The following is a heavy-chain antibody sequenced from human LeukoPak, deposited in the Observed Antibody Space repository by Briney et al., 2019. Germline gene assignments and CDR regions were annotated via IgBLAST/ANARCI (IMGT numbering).Heavy chain of an antibody. D-gene: IGHD1-14*01. CDR1: GFTFTSSA. V-gene: IGHV1-58*02. CDR3: AAGTSGRPEYFQH. J-gene: IGHJ1*01. CDR2: IVVGSGNR. Sequence: ASVKVSCKASGFTFTSSAMQWVRQARGQRLEWIGWIVVGSGNRNYAQKFQERVSITRDMSTGTAYMELSSLRSEDTAMYFCAAGTSGRPEYFQHWGQGTLVTVSS.